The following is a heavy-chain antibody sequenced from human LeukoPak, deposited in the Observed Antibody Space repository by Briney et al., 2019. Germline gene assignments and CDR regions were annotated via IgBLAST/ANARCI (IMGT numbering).Heavy chain of an antibody. CDR1: GFSFSNYA. CDR2: LSGNGDRT. CDR3: ARGGSGFERYFDL. V-gene: IGHV3-23*01. J-gene: IGHJ2*01. Sequence: GGSLRLSCAASGFSFSNYAMSWVRQAPGKGLEWVSGLSGNGDRTHYADSVKGRFTISRDNSKNTLYLQMNSLRAEDTAVYYCARGGSGFERYFDLWGRGTLDTVSS. D-gene: IGHD6-19*01.